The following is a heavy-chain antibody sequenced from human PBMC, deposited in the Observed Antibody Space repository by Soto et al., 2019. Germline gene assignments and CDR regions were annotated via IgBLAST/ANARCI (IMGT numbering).Heavy chain of an antibody. D-gene: IGHD3-10*01. J-gene: IGHJ4*02. Sequence: EVQLLESGGGLVQPGGSLRLSCAASGFTFSSYAMWWVRQAPGKGLECVSAISGGGETTYYADSVKGRFTISNDNSKNTLYLQMISLRAEDTAVYYCAFNSGSGSYYFDYWGQGTLVTVSS. CDR3: AFNSGSGSYYFDY. V-gene: IGHV3-23*01. CDR1: GFTFSSYA. CDR2: ISGGGETT.